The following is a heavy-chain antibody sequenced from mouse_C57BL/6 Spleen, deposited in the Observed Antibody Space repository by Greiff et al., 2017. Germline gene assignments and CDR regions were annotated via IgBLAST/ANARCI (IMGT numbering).Heavy chain of an antibody. CDR3: ARGGLLLFDY. Sequence: EVQLQQSGPVLVKPGASVKMSCKASGYTFTDYYMNWVKQSHGKSLEWIGVINPYNGGTSYNQKFKGKATLTVDKSSSTAYMELNSLTSEDSAVYYCARGGLLLFDYWGQGTTLTVSS. V-gene: IGHV1-19*01. CDR2: INPYNGGT. D-gene: IGHD2-3*01. CDR1: GYTFTDYY. J-gene: IGHJ2*01.